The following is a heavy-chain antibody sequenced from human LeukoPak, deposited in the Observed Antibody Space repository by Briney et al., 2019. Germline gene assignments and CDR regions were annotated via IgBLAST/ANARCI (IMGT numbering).Heavy chain of an antibody. CDR2: IYSGGST. V-gene: IGHV3-66*01. J-gene: IGHJ4*02. D-gene: IGHD3-22*01. CDR1: EFSVGSNY. Sequence: GGSLRLSCAASEFSVGSNYMTWVRQAPGKGLEWVSVIYSGGSTYYADSVKGRFTISRDNSKNTLYLQMNSLRAEDTAVYYCARALDITMIVSWGQGTLVTVSS. CDR3: ARALDITMIVS.